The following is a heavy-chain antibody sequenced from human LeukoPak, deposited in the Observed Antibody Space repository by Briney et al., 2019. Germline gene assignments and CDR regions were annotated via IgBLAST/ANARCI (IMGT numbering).Heavy chain of an antibody. J-gene: IGHJ4*02. CDR3: ARAFGGTDY. CDR2: IYYSGST. V-gene: IGHV4-39*01. D-gene: IGHD3-10*01. CDR1: GGSISSSSYY. Sequence: SETLSLTCTVSGGSISSSSYYWGWIRQPPGKVLEWIGSIYYSGSTYYNPSLKSRVTISVDTAKNQFSLKLSSVTAADTAVYYCARAFGGTDYWGQGTLVTVSS.